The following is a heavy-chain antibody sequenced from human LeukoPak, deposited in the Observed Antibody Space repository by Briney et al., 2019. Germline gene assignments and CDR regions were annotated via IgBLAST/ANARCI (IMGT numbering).Heavy chain of an antibody. Sequence: SQTLSLTCAVSGGSISSGGYSWSWIRQPPGKGLEWIGYIYHSGSTYYNPSLKSRVTISVDRSKNQFSLKLSSVTAADTAVYYCDRDLWAARNAFDIWGQGTMVTVSS. D-gene: IGHD2-15*01. CDR1: GGSISSGGYS. J-gene: IGHJ3*02. V-gene: IGHV4-30-2*01. CDR3: DRDLWAARNAFDI. CDR2: IYHSGST.